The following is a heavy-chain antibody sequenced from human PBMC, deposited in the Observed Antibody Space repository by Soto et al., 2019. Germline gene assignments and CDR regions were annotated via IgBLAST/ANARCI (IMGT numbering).Heavy chain of an antibody. J-gene: IGHJ4*02. CDR2: IIRGGNT. D-gene: IGHD2-2*01. CDR1: GGSFTGYY. V-gene: IGHV4-34*12. CDR3: ARVFCSSTSCHSYFDY. Sequence: SETLSLTCAVYGGSFTGYYWSWIRQPPGKGLEWIGEIIRGGNTNYNPSLKSRVTISLDTSKNQFSLKLSSVTAADTAVYHCARVFCSSTSCHSYFDYWGQGTQVTVSS.